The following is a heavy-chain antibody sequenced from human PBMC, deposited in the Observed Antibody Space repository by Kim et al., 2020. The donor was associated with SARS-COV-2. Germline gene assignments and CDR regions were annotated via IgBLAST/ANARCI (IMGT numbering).Heavy chain of an antibody. Sequence: SVKVSCKASGGTFSSYAISWVRQAPGQGLEWMGGIIPIFGTANYAQKFQGRVTITADESTSTAYMELSSLRSEDTAVYYCARDKSSGSRKFDYWGQGTLVTVSS. D-gene: IGHD1-26*01. J-gene: IGHJ4*02. V-gene: IGHV1-69*13. CDR2: IIPIFGTA. CDR1: GGTFSSYA. CDR3: ARDKSSGSRKFDY.